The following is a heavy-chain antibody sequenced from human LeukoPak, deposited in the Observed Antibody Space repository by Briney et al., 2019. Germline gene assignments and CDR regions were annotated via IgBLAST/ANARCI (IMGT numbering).Heavy chain of an antibody. V-gene: IGHV1-24*01. CDR1: GYTLTELS. J-gene: IGHJ4*02. D-gene: IGHD3-10*01. CDR2: FDPEDGET. Sequence: GASVKVSCKVSGYTLTELSMHWVRQAPGKGLEWLGGFDPEDGETIYAQKFQGRVTLTEDTSTGTAYMEMSSLRSGATAVYSCESGPMIRGPDLIDYWGQGTLVTVSS. CDR3: ESGPMIRGPDLIDY.